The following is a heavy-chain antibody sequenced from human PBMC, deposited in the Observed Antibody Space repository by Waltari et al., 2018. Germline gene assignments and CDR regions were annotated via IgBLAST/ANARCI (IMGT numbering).Heavy chain of an antibody. CDR3: ARGGRIWPTVTNYYYYGMDV. V-gene: IGHV4-34*01. CDR2: INHSGST. CDR1: GGSFRGYY. J-gene: IGHJ6*02. D-gene: IGHD4-17*01. Sequence: QVQLQQWGAGLLKPSETLSLTCAVYGGSFRGYYWSWIRPPPGTGREWIGEINHSGSTNYNPSLKSRVTISVDTSKNQFSLKLSSVTAADTAVYYCARGGRIWPTVTNYYYYGMDVWGQGTTVTVSS.